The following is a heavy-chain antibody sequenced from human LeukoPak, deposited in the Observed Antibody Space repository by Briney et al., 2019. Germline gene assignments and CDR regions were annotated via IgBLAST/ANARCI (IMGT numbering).Heavy chain of an antibody. CDR3: AKGFLGGTDQYFDS. CDR2: IGSGGGST. CDR1: GFTFSSYD. Sequence: GGSLRLSCVASGFTFSSYDMTWVRQAPGKGLEWVSAIGSGGGSTDYADSVQGRFTISRDNSKSTLYLQMNSLRAEDTAVYYCAKGFLGGTDQYFDSWGQGTLVTVSS. D-gene: IGHD6-19*01. V-gene: IGHV3-23*01. J-gene: IGHJ4*02.